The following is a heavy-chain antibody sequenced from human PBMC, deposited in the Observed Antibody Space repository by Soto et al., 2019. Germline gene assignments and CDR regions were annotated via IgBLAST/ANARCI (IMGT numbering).Heavy chain of an antibody. CDR2: IFSAGST. V-gene: IGHV3-66*01. J-gene: IGHJ4*02. CDR3: ARGAGGNSWRSPTFDS. CDR1: AFTASPEA. Sequence: GRSLRVPCAASAFTASPEANTGVRQVPGGNLDWVSIIFSAGSTYYADSVRGRFTISRDNSKNTLYLQMNSLRAEDSAIYYCARGAGGNSWRSPTFDSWGQGP. D-gene: IGHD5-18*01.